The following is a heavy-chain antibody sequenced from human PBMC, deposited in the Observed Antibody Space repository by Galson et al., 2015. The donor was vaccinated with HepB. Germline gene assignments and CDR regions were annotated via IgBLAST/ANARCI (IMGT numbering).Heavy chain of an antibody. Sequence: SGYTLTELSMHWVRQAPGKGLEWMGGFDPEDGETIYAQKFQGRVTMTEDTSTDTAYMELSSLRSEDTAVYYCATDFSRSGSYGRFDPWGQGTLVTVSS. J-gene: IGHJ5*02. V-gene: IGHV1-24*01. CDR2: FDPEDGET. CDR1: GYTLTELS. CDR3: ATDFSRSGSYGRFDP. D-gene: IGHD1-26*01.